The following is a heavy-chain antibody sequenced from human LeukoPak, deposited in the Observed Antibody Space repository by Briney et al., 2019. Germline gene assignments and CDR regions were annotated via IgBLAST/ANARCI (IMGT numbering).Heavy chain of an antibody. CDR2: ISGSGGST. V-gene: IGHV3-23*01. CDR3: AKVPNQRFYYYYMDV. D-gene: IGHD1-14*01. J-gene: IGHJ6*03. Sequence: PAGSLRLACAASGFTFSSYAMSWVRQAPGKGLEWVSAISGSGGSTYYADSVKGRFTISRDNSKNTLYLQMNSLRAEDTAVYYCAKVPNQRFYYYYMDVWGKGTTVTVSS. CDR1: GFTFSSYA.